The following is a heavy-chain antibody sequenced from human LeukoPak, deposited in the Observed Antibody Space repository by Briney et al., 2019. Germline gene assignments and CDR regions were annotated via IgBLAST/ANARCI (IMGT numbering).Heavy chain of an antibody. CDR3: ASSAFRSGYDNPSFDY. D-gene: IGHD3-3*01. V-gene: IGHV1-24*01. Sequence: GASVEVSCKVSGYTLTELSMHWVRQAPGKGPEWMGGFDPEDGETIYAQKFQGRVTMTEDTSTDTAYMELSSVRSEDTAVFYCASSAFRSGYDNPSFDYWGQGTLVTVSS. CDR2: FDPEDGET. CDR1: GYTLTELS. J-gene: IGHJ4*02.